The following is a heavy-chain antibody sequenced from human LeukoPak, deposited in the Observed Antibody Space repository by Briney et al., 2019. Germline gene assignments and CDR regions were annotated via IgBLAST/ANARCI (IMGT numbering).Heavy chain of an antibody. D-gene: IGHD4-17*01. CDR1: DDSFSTHY. J-gene: IGHJ3*02. CDR3: ARDPTTVTKGFDI. V-gene: IGHV4-59*11. Sequence: NTSETLSLTCTVSDDSFSTHYWTWIRQPPGKGLEWIGYISHSGSTNYNPSLKSRVTISVDTSKNQFSLKLSSVTAADTAVYYCARDPTTVTKGFDIWGQGTMVTVSS. CDR2: ISHSGST.